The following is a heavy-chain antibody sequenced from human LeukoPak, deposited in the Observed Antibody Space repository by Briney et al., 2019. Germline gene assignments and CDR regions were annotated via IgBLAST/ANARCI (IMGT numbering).Heavy chain of an antibody. CDR1: GGSISSYY. V-gene: IGHV4-59*01. CDR2: IYYSGST. Sequence: SETLSLTCTVSGGSISSYYWSWIRQPPGKGLEWIGYIYYSGSTNYNPSLKSRVTISVDTSKNQFSLKLSSVTAADTAVYYCARDPPRNPGVLRYFEAQIDYWGQGTLVTVSS. J-gene: IGHJ4*02. CDR3: ARDPPRNPGVLRYFEAQIDY. D-gene: IGHD3-9*01.